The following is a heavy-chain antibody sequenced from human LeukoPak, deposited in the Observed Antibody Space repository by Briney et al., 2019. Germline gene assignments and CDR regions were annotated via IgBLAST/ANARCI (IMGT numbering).Heavy chain of an antibody. CDR1: GYTFTSYG. J-gene: IGHJ3*02. Sequence: ASVKVSCKASGYTFTSYGISWVRQAPGQGLEWMGWISAYNGNTNYAQKLQGRVTMTTDTSTSTAYMELRSLRSDDTAVYYCAGDLWELPHSDAFDIWGQGTMVTVSS. CDR3: AGDLWELPHSDAFDI. V-gene: IGHV1-18*01. CDR2: ISAYNGNT. D-gene: IGHD1-26*01.